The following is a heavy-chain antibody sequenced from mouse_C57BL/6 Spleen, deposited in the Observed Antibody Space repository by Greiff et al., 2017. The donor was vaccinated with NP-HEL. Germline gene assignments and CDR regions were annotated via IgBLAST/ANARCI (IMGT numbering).Heavy chain of an antibody. CDR2: ISGGGGNT. J-gene: IGHJ2*01. D-gene: IGHD2-5*01. V-gene: IGHV5-9*01. Sequence: EVMLVESGGGLVKPGGSLKLSCAASGFTFSSYTMSWVRQTPEKRLEWVATISGGGGNTYYPDSVKGRFTISRDNAKNTLYLQMSSLRSEDTALYYCARQENYSKRGYYFDYWGQGTTLTVSS. CDR1: GFTFSSYT. CDR3: ARQENYSKRGYYFDY.